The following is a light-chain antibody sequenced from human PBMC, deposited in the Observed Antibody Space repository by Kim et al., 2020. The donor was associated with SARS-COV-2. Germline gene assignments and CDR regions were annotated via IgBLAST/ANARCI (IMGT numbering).Light chain of an antibody. CDR1: QSVSSSY. CDR2: SAS. Sequence: SPGERATLSCRASQSVSSSYLAWYQQKPGQAPRLLIYSASSRAAGIPDRFSGSGSETDFTLTISRLEPEDFALYHCQQYDNSLWTFGQGTKVDIK. CDR3: QQYDNSLWT. V-gene: IGKV3-20*01. J-gene: IGKJ1*01.